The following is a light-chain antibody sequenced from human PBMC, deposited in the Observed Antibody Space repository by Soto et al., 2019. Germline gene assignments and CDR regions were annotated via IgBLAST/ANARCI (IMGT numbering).Light chain of an antibody. CDR1: QSVSSDY. CDR2: GAS. V-gene: IGKV3-20*01. J-gene: IGKJ2*01. CDR3: QQYGSSPPT. Sequence: EIVLTQSPGTLSFSPGEXATLSCRASQSVSSDYLAWYQQKPGQAPRLLIYGASSRATGIPDRFSGSGSGTDFTLTVSRLEPEDFAVFYCQQYGSSPPTFGQGTKVDIK.